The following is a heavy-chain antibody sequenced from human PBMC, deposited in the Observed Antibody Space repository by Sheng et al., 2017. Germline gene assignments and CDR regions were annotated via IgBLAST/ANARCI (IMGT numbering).Heavy chain of an antibody. Sequence: EVQLLESGGALVQPGGSLRLSCSASGFTFSNYGMSWVRQAPGKGLEWVSGISGGGGISTFYADSVKGRFTISRDNSKNSLYLQMKSLTADDTAIYYCATLTTVVTPDAHSWGRGTRGHRLL. D-gene: IGHD4-17*01. CDR1: GFTFSNYG. CDR2: ISGGGGIST. J-gene: IGHJ4*02. CDR3: ATLTTVVTPDAHS. V-gene: IGHV3-23*01.